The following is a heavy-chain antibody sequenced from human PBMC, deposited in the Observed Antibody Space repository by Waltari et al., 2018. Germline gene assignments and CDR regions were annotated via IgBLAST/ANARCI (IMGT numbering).Heavy chain of an antibody. Sequence: VQLVESGGGLIQPGGSLRLSCAASGFTVSSNYMSWVRQAPGKGLEWIGSIYHSGSTYYNPSLKSRVTISVDTSKNQFSLKLSSVTAADTAVYYCARVRFLEWLFLGWFDPWGQGTLVTVSS. J-gene: IGHJ5*02. V-gene: IGHV4-38-2*01. CDR2: IYHSGST. CDR1: GFTVSSNY. D-gene: IGHD3-3*01. CDR3: ARVRFLEWLFLGWFDP.